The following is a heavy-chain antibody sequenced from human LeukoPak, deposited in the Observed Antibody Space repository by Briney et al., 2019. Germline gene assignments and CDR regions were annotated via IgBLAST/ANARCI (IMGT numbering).Heavy chain of an antibody. Sequence: SETLSLTCTVSGGSISSYYWSWIRQPPGKGLEWIGYIYYSGSTNYNPSLKSRVTISVDTSKNQFSLKLSSVTAADTAVYYCARSGLRSYPFDYWGQGTLVTVSS. CDR3: ARSGLRSYPFDY. D-gene: IGHD4-17*01. CDR2: IYYSGST. CDR1: GGSISSYY. V-gene: IGHV4-59*08. J-gene: IGHJ4*02.